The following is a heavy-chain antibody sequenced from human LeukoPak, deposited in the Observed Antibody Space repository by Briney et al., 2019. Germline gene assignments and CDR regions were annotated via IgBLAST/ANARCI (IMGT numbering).Heavy chain of an antibody. CDR2: IRYDGSNT. J-gene: IGHJ4*02. Sequence: GGSLRLSCAASGFTFSSYGMHWVRQAPGKGLEWVAFIRYDGSNTYYADSVKGRFTISRDNSKNTLYLQMNSLRAEDTAVYSCEKDFSWFVESFGIHDYWGQATLVTV. CDR3: EKDFSWFVESFGIHDY. D-gene: IGHD3-10*01. CDR1: GFTFSSYG. V-gene: IGHV3-30*02.